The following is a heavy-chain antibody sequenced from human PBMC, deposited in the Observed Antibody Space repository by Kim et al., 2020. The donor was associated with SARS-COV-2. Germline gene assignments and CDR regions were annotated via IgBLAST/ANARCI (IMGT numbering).Heavy chain of an antibody. V-gene: IGHV1-3*01. CDR3: ARWEEYNWNFDY. Sequence: KYSQKFQGRVTITRDTSASTAYMELSSLRSEDTAVYYCARWEEYNWNFDYWGQGTLVTVSS. D-gene: IGHD1-20*01. J-gene: IGHJ4*02.